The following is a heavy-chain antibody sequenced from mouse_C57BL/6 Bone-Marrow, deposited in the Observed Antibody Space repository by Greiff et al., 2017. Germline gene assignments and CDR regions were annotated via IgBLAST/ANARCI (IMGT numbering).Heavy chain of an antibody. CDR3: AIPMYYYGSSPWCAY. CDR1: GYTFTSYW. D-gene: IGHD1-1*01. Sequence: VQLQQPGAELVKPGASVKVSCKASGYTFTSYWMHWVKQRPGQGLEWIGRIHPSDSDTNYNQKFKGKATLTVDKSSSTAYMQLSSLTSADAAVYCCAIPMYYYGSSPWCAYWGQGTLVTVSA. CDR2: IHPSDSDT. V-gene: IGHV1-74*01. J-gene: IGHJ3*01.